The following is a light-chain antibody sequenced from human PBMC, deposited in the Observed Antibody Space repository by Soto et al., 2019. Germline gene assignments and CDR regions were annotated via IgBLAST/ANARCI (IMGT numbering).Light chain of an antibody. V-gene: IGKV3D-20*02. J-gene: IGKJ5*01. CDR1: QSVSSSY. Sequence: EIVLTQSPGTLSLSPGERATLSCRASQSVSSSYLAWYQQKPGQAPRLLIYGASNRATGIPDRFSGSGSGTDFTLTISSLEPEDSAVYHCQQRSNWPSITFGQGTRLEIK. CDR3: QQRSNWPSIT. CDR2: GAS.